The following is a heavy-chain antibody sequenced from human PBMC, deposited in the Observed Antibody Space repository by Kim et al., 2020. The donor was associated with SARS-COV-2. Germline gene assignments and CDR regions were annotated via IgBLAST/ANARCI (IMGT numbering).Heavy chain of an antibody. CDR2: MNPSDGST. Sequence: ASVKVSCKASGNSFSNYYIYWVRQAAGQGLEWMGIMNPSDGSTNYAQKFQDRVTMTRDTSTSTVYMDLSSVRSEDTAVYYCGRERGHCSGGSCYPGYYGMDVWGQGTTVTVSS. V-gene: IGHV1-46*01. D-gene: IGHD2-15*01. CDR1: GNSFSNYY. CDR3: GRERGHCSGGSCYPGYYGMDV. J-gene: IGHJ6*02.